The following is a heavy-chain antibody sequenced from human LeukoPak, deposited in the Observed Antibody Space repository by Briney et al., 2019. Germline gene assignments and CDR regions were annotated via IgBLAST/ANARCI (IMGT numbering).Heavy chain of an antibody. D-gene: IGHD3-3*01. CDR3: ARQERYYDFWSGYYNGDYYYYMDV. CDR2: IYPGDSDT. Sequence: GESLKISCKGSGYSFTSYWIGWVRQMPGKGLEWMGIIYPGDSDTRYSPSFQGQVTISTDKSISNAYLQLSSLKALDTAMYYCARQERYYDFWSGYYNGDYYYYMDVWGKGTMVTVSS. V-gene: IGHV5-51*01. CDR1: GYSFTSYW. J-gene: IGHJ6*03.